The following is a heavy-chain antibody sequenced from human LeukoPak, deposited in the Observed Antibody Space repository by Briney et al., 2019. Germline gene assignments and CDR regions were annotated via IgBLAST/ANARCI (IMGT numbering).Heavy chain of an antibody. J-gene: IGHJ5*02. Sequence: ASVKVSGKASGYTFTSYYMHWVRQAPGQGLEWMGIINPSGGSTSYAQKFQGRVTMTRDTSTSTVYMELSSLRSEDAAVYYCARCPLYDILTGSWFDPWGQGTLVTVSS. CDR2: INPSGGST. V-gene: IGHV1-46*01. CDR3: ARCPLYDILTGSWFDP. D-gene: IGHD3-9*01. CDR1: GYTFTSYY.